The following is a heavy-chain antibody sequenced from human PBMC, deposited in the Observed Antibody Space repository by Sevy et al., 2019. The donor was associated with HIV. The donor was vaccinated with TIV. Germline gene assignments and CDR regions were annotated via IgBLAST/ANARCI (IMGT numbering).Heavy chain of an antibody. CDR1: GFTFSDYF. CDR2: ISSAHSAT. V-gene: IGHV3-11*06. D-gene: IGHD1-1*01. Sequence: GGSLRLSCEASGFTFSDYFMSWIRQAPGKGLEWIAYISSAHSATHYADSVKGRFTISRDNSKNSLYLQMNSLRAEDTAVYCCALERLFSNVAEYFQNWGQGTLVTVSS. CDR3: ALERLFSNVAEYFQN. J-gene: IGHJ1*01.